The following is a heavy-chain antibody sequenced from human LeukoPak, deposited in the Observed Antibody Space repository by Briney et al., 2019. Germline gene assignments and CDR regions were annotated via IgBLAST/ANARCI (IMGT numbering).Heavy chain of an antibody. CDR1: GFTFSSYA. CDR3: RVVVITAGDAFDI. D-gene: IGHD3-22*01. J-gene: IGHJ3*02. V-gene: IGHV3-30-3*01. CDR2: ISYDGSNK. Sequence: GRSLRLSCAASGFTFSSYAMHWVRQAPGKGLEWVAVISYDGSNKYYADSVKGRFTISRDNSKNTLYLQMNSLRAEDTAVYYCRVVVITAGDAFDIWGQGTMVTVSS.